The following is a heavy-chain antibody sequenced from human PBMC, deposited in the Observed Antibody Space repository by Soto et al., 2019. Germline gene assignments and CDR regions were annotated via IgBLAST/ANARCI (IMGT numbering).Heavy chain of an antibody. CDR1: GFTFSSDA. CDR2: ISSSGGST. Sequence: GGSLRLSCAASGFTFSSDAMNWVRQAPGKGLEWVSAISSSGGSTYYADSVKGRFTISRDNSKNTLYLQINSLRAEDTAVYYCAKDQGYCSSTSCYAFDYWGQGTLVTVSS. D-gene: IGHD2-2*01. V-gene: IGHV3-23*01. J-gene: IGHJ4*02. CDR3: AKDQGYCSSTSCYAFDY.